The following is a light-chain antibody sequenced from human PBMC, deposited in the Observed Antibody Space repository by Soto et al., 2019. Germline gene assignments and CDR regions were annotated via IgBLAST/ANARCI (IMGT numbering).Light chain of an antibody. CDR2: SYN. V-gene: IGLV1-44*01. CDR1: SSNIGSNT. J-gene: IGLJ2*01. CDR3: PAWDDILNGPV. Sequence: QSVLTQPPSASGTPGQRVTISCSGSSSNIGSNTVNWYQQLPGTAPKLLIYSYNQRPSGVPDRFSGSKSGTSASLAISGLQSEDEADYYCPAWDDILNGPVFGGGTKLTVL.